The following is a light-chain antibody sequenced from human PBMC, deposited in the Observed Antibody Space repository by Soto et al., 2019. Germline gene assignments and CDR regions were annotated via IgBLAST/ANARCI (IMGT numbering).Light chain of an antibody. J-gene: IGLJ2*01. CDR2: DII. V-gene: IGLV2-11*01. CDR3: CSYADTYTV. Sequence: QSALTQPRSVSGSPGQSVTISCTGTSSDVGGYNYVSWYQQHPGKAPKLMIYDIIKRPSGVPDRFSGSKSGNTASLTISGLQAEDEADYYCCSYADTYTVFGGGAKLTVL. CDR1: SSDVGGYNY.